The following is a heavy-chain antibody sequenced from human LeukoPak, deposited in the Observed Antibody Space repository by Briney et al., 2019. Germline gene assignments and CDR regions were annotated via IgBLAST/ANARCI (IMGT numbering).Heavy chain of an antibody. D-gene: IGHD3-9*01. V-gene: IGHV3-9*01. CDR2: ISWNSGII. Sequence: GRSLRLSCAASGFTFHDYAMHWVRQAPGKGLEWVSGISWNSGIIGYADSVKGRFTISRDNAKNSLYLQMNSLRAEDTAVYYCARVMYYDILTGVLGSFDYWGQGTLVTVSS. CDR1: GFTFHDYA. J-gene: IGHJ4*02. CDR3: ARVMYYDILTGVLGSFDY.